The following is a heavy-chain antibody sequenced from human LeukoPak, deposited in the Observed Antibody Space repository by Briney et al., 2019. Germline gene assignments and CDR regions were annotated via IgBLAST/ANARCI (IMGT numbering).Heavy chain of an antibody. CDR1: GFTFRSNH. J-gene: IGHJ6*03. D-gene: IGHD3-3*01. Sequence: GGSLRLSCAASGFTFRSNHMSWVRQAPGKGLEWVSVIYSGGSTYYADSVKGRFTISRDNSKNTVYLQMNSLRAEDTAAYYCARVDHYDFFMDVWGKGTTITVSS. CDR2: IYSGGST. V-gene: IGHV3-53*01. CDR3: ARVDHYDFFMDV.